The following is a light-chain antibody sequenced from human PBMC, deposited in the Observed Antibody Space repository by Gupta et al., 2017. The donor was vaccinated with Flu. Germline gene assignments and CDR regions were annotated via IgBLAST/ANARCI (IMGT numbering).Light chain of an antibody. Sequence: DIQMTQSPSTLSASVGDRITITCRASQSIGSWLAWYQQRPGKAPKLLIFQASLLYSGVPSRFRGSGSGTEFTLTISSLQPDDVGTYYCQQSNSHSLSFGGGTKVEIK. CDR1: QSIGSW. CDR2: QAS. V-gene: IGKV1-5*03. CDR3: QQSNSHSLS. J-gene: IGKJ4*01.